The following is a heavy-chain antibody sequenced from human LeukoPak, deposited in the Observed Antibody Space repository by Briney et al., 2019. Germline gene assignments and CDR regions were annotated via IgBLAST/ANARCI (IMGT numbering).Heavy chain of an antibody. D-gene: IGHD5-18*01. V-gene: IGHV3-21*04. CDR2: ISSSSSYI. J-gene: IGHJ5*02. CDR1: GFTFSSYS. CDR3: ALDRGYSSGTRA. Sequence: KPGGSLRLSCAASGFTFSSYSMNWVRQAPGKGLEWVSSISSSSSYIYYADSVKGRFTISRDNSNNTLFLQMNSLRADDTAVYYCALDRGYSSGTRAWGQGTLVTVSS.